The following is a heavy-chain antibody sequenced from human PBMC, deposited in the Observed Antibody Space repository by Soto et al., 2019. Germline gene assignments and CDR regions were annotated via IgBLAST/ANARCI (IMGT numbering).Heavy chain of an antibody. V-gene: IGHV3-23*01. CDR1: GFTFSSYA. CDR2: ISGSGGST. J-gene: IGHJ5*02. D-gene: IGHD3-9*01. CDR3: AREYLTGHNWFDP. Sequence: PGGSLRLSCAASGFTFSSYAMSWVRQAPGKGLEWVSSISGSGGSTYYADSVKGRFTISRDNAKNTLYLQMNSLRAEDTAVYYGAREYLTGHNWFDPWGQGTLVTVSS.